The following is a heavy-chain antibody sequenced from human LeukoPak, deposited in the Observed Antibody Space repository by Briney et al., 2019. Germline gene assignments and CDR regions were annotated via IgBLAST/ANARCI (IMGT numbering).Heavy chain of an antibody. D-gene: IGHD5-18*01. CDR3: ARAGYSYLDY. CDR2: IYHSGST. V-gene: IGHV4-38-2*02. J-gene: IGHJ4*02. Sequence: PSQTLSLTCTVSGYSISSGYYWGWIRQPPGKGLEWIGSIYHSGSTYYNPSLKSRVTISLDTSKNQFSLKVSSVTAADTAVYYCARAGYSYLDYWGQGTLVTVSS. CDR1: GYSISSGYY.